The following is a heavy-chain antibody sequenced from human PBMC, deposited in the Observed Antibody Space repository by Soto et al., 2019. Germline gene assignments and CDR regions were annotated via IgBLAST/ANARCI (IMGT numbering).Heavy chain of an antibody. CDR2: IYYSGTT. D-gene: IGHD3-3*02. CDR3: ARHSQVTNRVAFPFDP. V-gene: IGHV4-39*01. CDR1: GGSISSSSYY. J-gene: IGHJ5*02. Sequence: LSLTCTVSGGSISSSSYYWGWIRQPPGKELEWIGSIYYSGTTYYNPSLKSRVTISVDTSKNQFSLRLSSVTAADTAVYYCARHSQVTNRVAFPFDPWGQGTLVTVSS.